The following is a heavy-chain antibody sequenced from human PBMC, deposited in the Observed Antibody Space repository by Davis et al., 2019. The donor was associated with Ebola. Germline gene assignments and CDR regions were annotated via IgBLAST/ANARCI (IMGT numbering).Heavy chain of an antibody. CDR2: IIPIFDTP. CDR3: ARDFDGGNYYFDY. CDR1: GGSFSSHP. V-gene: IGHV1-69*13. D-gene: IGHD3-9*01. Sequence: SVKVSCKTSGGSFSSHPISRVRQAPRQGLEWMGGIIPIFDTPHYAQKFQGRITITADASTRTAYMELSSLRSEDTSTYFCARDFDGGNYYFDYWGPGTPVTVSS. J-gene: IGHJ4*02.